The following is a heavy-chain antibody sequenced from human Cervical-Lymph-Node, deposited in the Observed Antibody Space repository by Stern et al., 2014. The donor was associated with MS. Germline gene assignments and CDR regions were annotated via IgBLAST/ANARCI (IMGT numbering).Heavy chain of an antibody. CDR3: ARGELKEGLVRGMDV. CDR1: GGTFSSYA. CDR2: IIPIFGTA. V-gene: IGHV1-69*01. D-gene: IGHD1-26*01. J-gene: IGHJ6*02. Sequence: VQLVQSGAEVTNPGSSVTDSCKASGGTFSSYAISWVRQAPGQGLEWLGGIIPIFGTANYAQKFQGRVTITADESTSTAYMELSSLRSEDTAVYYCARGELKEGLVRGMDVWGQGTTVTVSS.